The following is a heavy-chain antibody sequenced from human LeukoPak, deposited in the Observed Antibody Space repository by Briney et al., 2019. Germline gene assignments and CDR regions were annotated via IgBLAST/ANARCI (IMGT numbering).Heavy chain of an antibody. Sequence: SETLSLTCTVSGGSISGYYWTWVRQPAGKGLEWIGRIYTSGSTNYNPSLKSRLTISEEKCKNQFSLKLSSVTAADTAVYYCARECGGTSCPYNNMDVWGQGTTVTVSS. D-gene: IGHD2-2*01. CDR1: GGSISGYY. CDR3: ARECGGTSCPYNNMDV. J-gene: IGHJ6*02. V-gene: IGHV4-4*07. CDR2: IYTSGST.